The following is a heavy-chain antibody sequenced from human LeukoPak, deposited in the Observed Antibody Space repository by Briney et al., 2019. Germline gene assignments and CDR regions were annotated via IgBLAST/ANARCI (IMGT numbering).Heavy chain of an antibody. CDR1: GGSISSSSYY. Sequence: PSETLSLTCTVSGGSISSSSYYWGWVRQAPGKGLEWVANIKQDGSEKYYVDSVKGRFTISRDNAKNSLYLQMNSLRAEDTAVYYCARDRYGGGYHTPPLDYWGQGTLVTVSS. D-gene: IGHD1-26*01. J-gene: IGHJ4*02. V-gene: IGHV3-7*01. CDR3: ARDRYGGGYHTPPLDY. CDR2: IKQDGSEK.